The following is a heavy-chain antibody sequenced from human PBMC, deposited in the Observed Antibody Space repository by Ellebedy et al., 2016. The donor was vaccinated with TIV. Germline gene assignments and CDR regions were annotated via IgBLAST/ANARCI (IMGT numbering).Heavy chain of an antibody. V-gene: IGHV4-34*01. D-gene: IGHD2-21*01. Sequence: SQTLSLTXAVFGASFSGYYWSWIRQPQGKGLEWIGEINHSGSTNYNPSLKSRVTISVDTSKNQFSLKLSSVTAADTAVYYCARDLNEYCGGECYYFDYWGQGTLVTVSS. CDR2: INHSGST. J-gene: IGHJ4*02. CDR1: GASFSGYY. CDR3: ARDLNEYCGGECYYFDY.